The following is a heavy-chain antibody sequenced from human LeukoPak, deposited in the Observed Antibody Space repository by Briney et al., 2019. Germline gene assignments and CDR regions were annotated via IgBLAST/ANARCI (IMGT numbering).Heavy chain of an antibody. J-gene: IGHJ3*01. V-gene: IGHV4-39*01. CDR2: VYYTGNT. D-gene: IGHD6-19*01. Sequence: SETLSLTCAVSGDSISYHNYYWDWIRQPPGKGLEWIGTVYYTGNTYYNPSLKSRVAISVDTSKNQFSLQLTSMTAADTAVYYCARLRPMAGHRGGFDFWGRGTMVTVSS. CDR3: ARLRPMAGHRGGFDF. CDR1: GDSISYHNYY.